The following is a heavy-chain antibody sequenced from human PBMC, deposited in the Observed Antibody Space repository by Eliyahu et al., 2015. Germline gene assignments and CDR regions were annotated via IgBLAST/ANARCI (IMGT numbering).Heavy chain of an antibody. CDR1: GXXFXSYA. CDR3: AIRYARLWEWYFDS. Sequence: QVQLVESGGGVVQPGXSLRXSCXXSGXXFXSYAMHWVRQAPGKGLQWVAVISNDGINQYYADSVKGRFAISRDNSKNTLYLQMNSLRTEDTAVYYCAIRYARLWEWYFDSWGQGTLVTVSS. J-gene: IGHJ4*02. D-gene: IGHD3-3*01. V-gene: IGHV3-30*09. CDR2: ISNDGINQ.